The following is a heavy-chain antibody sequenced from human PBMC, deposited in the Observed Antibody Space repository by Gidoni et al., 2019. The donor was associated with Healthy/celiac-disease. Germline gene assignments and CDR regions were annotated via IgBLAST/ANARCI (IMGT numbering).Heavy chain of an antibody. CDR2: VDPEDGET. Sequence: EVQLVQSGAEVKKPGATGKVSCKVSGYTFTAYYMHWVQQAPGKGLEGMGLVDPEDGETIYAEKFQGRVTIPADTATDQAYMELRSLRSEYTAVSYCANGRSSSWSPIDYWGQGTLVTVSS. J-gene: IGHJ4*02. D-gene: IGHD6-13*01. CDR3: ANGRSSSWSPIDY. V-gene: IGHV1-69-2*01. CDR1: GYTFTAYY.